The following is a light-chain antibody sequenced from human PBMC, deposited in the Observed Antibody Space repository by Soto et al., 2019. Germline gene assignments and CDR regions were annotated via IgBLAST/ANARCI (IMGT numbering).Light chain of an antibody. V-gene: IGKV1-12*01. CDR1: QGISSW. Sequence: DIQMTQSPSSVSASVGDRVIITCRASQGISSWVAWYQQKPGRAPKLLIYSASTLQSGVPSRFSGYGSGTDFTLTISGLQPADFATYYCQQSYNVPYTFGQGTNVEIK. J-gene: IGKJ2*01. CDR3: QQSYNVPYT. CDR2: SAS.